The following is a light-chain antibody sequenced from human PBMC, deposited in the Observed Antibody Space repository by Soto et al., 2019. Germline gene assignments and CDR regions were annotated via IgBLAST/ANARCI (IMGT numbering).Light chain of an antibody. CDR2: DVT. CDR1: SADAGTSNF. CDR3: TSYRRGPLYV. Sequence: QSVLTQPASVSGSPGQSITISCTGISADAGTSNFVSWYQHHPGKAPRLIIYDVTDRPSGVSNRFSGSKSGDTASLTISGLQAEDEADYYCTSYRRGPLYVFGTGTKVTVL. V-gene: IGLV2-14*03. J-gene: IGLJ1*01.